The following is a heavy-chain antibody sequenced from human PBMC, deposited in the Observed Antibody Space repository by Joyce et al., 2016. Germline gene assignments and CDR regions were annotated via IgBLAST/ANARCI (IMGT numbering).Heavy chain of an antibody. D-gene: IGHD1-26*01. CDR2: IYPGGSNP. CDR3: VRQVVGDKDY. J-gene: IGHJ4*02. Sequence: EVQLVQSGAELTKPGESLKISCEASGYYFISYWIGWVRQMPGKGLEWMGIIYPGGSNPRYGPSFEGQVTISADKSINTAYLEWSSLKASDTAIYYCVRQVVGDKDYWGQGTLVTVSS. V-gene: IGHV5-51*01. CDR1: GYYFISYW.